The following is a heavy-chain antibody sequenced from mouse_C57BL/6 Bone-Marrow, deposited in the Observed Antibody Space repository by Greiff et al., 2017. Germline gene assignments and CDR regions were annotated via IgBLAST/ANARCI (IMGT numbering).Heavy chain of an antibody. CDR2: IYPGDGDT. CDR3: AREGYYYGYWYFDV. J-gene: IGHJ1*03. V-gene: IGHV1-82*01. D-gene: IGHD1-1*01. CDR1: GYAFSSSW. Sequence: QVQLQQSGPELVKPGASVKISCKASGYAFSSSWMNWVKQRPGKGLEWIGRIYPGDGDTNYNGKFKGKATLTADKSSSTAYMQLSSLTSEDSAVYYCAREGYYYGYWYFDVWGTGTTVTASS.